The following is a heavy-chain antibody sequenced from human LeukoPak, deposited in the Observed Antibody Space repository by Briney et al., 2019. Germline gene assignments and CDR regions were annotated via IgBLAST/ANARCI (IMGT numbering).Heavy chain of an antibody. Sequence: GGSLRLSFAASGFTFSSYGMTWVRQTPGKGLEWVSGISGSGGTTYYADSVKGRFIISRDNSKNRLYLQMNSLRADDTAVYYCVTGILTVDWGQGTLVTVSS. CDR1: GFTFSSYG. V-gene: IGHV3-23*01. J-gene: IGHJ4*02. CDR2: ISGSGGTT. D-gene: IGHD1-14*01. CDR3: VTGILTVD.